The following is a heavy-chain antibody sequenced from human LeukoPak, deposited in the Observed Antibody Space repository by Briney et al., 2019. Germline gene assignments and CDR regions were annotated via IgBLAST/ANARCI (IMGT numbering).Heavy chain of an antibody. Sequence: PGGSLRLSCAASGFTFSNYAMTWVRQAPGKGLEWVSAISGSGGSTYYADSVKGRFTISRDSSKNTLYLQMNTLRAEDTALYYCTRTGLGYSLANGLDAWGQGTLVTVSS. CDR1: GFTFSNYA. CDR2: ISGSGGST. CDR3: TRTGLGYSLANGLDA. V-gene: IGHV3-23*01. J-gene: IGHJ5*02. D-gene: IGHD5-18*01.